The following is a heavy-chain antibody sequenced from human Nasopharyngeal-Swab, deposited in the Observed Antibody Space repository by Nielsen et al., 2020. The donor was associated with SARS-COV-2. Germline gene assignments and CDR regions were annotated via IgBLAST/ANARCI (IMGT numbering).Heavy chain of an antibody. J-gene: IGHJ6*02. D-gene: IGHD1-26*01. CDR1: GYTFTSYA. CDR2: INTNTGNP. V-gene: IGHV7-4-1*02. Sequence: ASVKVSCKASGYTFTSYAMNWVRQAPGQGLEWMGWINTNTGNPTYAQGFTGRFVFYLDTSVSTAYLQISSLKAEDTAVYYCARPGWEPYTYYYYGMDVWGQGTTVTVS. CDR3: ARPGWEPYTYYYYGMDV.